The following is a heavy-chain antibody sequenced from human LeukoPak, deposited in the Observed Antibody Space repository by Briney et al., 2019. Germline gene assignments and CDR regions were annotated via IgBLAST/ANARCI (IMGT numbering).Heavy chain of an antibody. CDR1: GGSISSGGYS. CDR3: ARHQSRAALDY. J-gene: IGHJ4*02. D-gene: IGHD6-13*01. CDR2: IYHSGST. V-gene: IGHV4-30-2*01. Sequence: PSETLSLTCAVSGGSISSGGYSWSWIRQPPGKGLEWIGYIYHSGSTYYNPSLKSRVTISVDRSKNQFSLKLSSVTAADTAVYYCARHQSRAALDYWGQGTLVTVSS.